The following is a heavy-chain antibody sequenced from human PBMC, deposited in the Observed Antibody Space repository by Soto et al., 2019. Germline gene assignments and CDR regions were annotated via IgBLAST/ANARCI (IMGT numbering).Heavy chain of an antibody. CDR1: GFTFSSYA. D-gene: IGHD1-26*01. Sequence: ELQLLESGGGLVQPGGSLRLSCAASGFTFSSYAMSWVRQAPGKGLEWVSVSGSAAKTYYADSVKGRFTIARDNAKNTRYLQMNSLRAEDTAVYYCAKDRTVGVGLKGGFDYRGQGTLVTVSS. CDR3: AKDRTVGVGLKGGFDY. CDR2: SGSAAKT. J-gene: IGHJ4*02. V-gene: IGHV3-23*01.